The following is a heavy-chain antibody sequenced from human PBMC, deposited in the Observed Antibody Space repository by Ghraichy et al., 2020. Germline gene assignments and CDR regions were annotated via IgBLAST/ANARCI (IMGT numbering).Heavy chain of an antibody. Sequence: SVKVSCKASGGTFSSYAISWVRQAPGQGLEWMGGIIPIFGTANYAQKFQGRVTITADESTSTAYMELSSLRSEDTAVYYCAREPIYYYGSGSYSDYWGQGTLVTVSS. V-gene: IGHV1-69*13. J-gene: IGHJ4*02. D-gene: IGHD3-10*01. CDR3: AREPIYYYGSGSYSDY. CDR2: IIPIFGTA. CDR1: GGTFSSYA.